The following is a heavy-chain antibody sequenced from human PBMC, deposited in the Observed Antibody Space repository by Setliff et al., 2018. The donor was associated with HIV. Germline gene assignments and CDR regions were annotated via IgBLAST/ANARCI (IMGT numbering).Heavy chain of an antibody. D-gene: IGHD3-10*01. Sequence: ASVKVSCKASGATFSTYTINWVRQAPGQGLEWMGGIIPILGTADANYPQKFQGRVTITADESTNTMYMELSSLRSDDTAVYYCAGPRGDEAFDIWGQGTMVTVSS. CDR1: GATFSTYT. J-gene: IGHJ3*02. CDR3: AGPRGDEAFDI. V-gene: IGHV1-69*13. CDR2: IIPILGTADA.